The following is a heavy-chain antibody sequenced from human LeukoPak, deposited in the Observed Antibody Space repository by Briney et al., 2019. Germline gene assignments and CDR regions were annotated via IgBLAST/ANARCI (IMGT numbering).Heavy chain of an antibody. Sequence: SVKVSCKASGGTFSSYAISWVRQAPGQGLEWMGGIIPIFGTANYAQKFQGRVTITADESTSTAYMELSSLRSEDTAVYYCASPSPGYSSSWYRVVGSFDYWGQGTLVTVSS. CDR1: GGTFSSYA. J-gene: IGHJ4*02. D-gene: IGHD6-13*01. V-gene: IGHV1-69*01. CDR2: IIPIFGTA. CDR3: ASPSPGYSSSWYRVVGSFDY.